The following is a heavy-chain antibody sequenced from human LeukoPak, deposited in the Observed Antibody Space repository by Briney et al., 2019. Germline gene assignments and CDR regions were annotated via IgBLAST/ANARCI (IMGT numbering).Heavy chain of an antibody. CDR2: IKVDGSEK. J-gene: IGHJ4*02. V-gene: IGHV3-7*01. D-gene: IGHD5-24*01. CDR1: GFTFSSYW. CDR3: VRWGWLQSEFDY. Sequence: GGSLRLSCAASGFTFSSYWMSWVRQTPQKGLEWVASIKVDGSEKFYVDSVKGRFTISRDNAQSSLSLQMNSLRVEDTAIYYCVRWGWLQSEFDYWGQGTLVTV.